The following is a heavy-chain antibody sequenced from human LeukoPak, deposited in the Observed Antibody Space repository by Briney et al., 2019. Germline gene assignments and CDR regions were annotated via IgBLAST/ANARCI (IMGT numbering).Heavy chain of an antibody. CDR2: IFSNDEK. Sequence: GSGPTLVHPTETLTLTCTVSGFSLSNARMGVSWIRQPPVKALEWLSHIFSNDEKSYSTSLNSRLTISKDTSKSQVVLTMTNMDPVDTATYYCARSDLFTFAFDIWGQGTMVTVSS. J-gene: IGHJ3*02. CDR3: ARSDLFTFAFDI. D-gene: IGHD3-16*01. CDR1: GFSLSNARMG. V-gene: IGHV2-26*01.